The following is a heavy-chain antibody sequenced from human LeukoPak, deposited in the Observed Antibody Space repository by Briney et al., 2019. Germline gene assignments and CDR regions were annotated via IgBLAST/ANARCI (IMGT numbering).Heavy chain of an antibody. V-gene: IGHV3-7*01. J-gene: IGHJ4*02. CDR2: IKKDGSEK. D-gene: IGHD3-22*01. Sequence: GGALRLSCAASGFTFSNYWMSWVRQAPGKGLEWVANIKKDGSEKYYVDSVKGRFTISRDNAKNSLYLQMNSLRAEDTAVYYCARDLYRIVVVPHYFDYWGQGTLVTVSS. CDR3: ARDLYRIVVVPHYFDY. CDR1: GFTFSNYW.